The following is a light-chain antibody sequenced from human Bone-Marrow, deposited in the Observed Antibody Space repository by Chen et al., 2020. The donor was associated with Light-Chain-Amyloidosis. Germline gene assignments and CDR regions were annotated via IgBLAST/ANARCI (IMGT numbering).Light chain of an antibody. CDR1: QSVSSSY. Sequence: EIVLTQSPGTLSLSPGERATLSCRASQSVSSSYLAWYQQKPGQAPRLLIYAASSRATGIPDRFSGSESGTDFTLTISILEPEDFAVYYCQQYGSSPRFTFGPGTKVDIK. V-gene: IGKV3-20*01. J-gene: IGKJ3*01. CDR3: QQYGSSPRFT. CDR2: AAS.